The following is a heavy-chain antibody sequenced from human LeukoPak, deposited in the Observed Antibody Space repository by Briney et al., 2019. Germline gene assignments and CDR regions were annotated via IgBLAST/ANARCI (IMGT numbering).Heavy chain of an antibody. Sequence: GRSLRLSCAASGFTFDDYGMHLVRQAGKGLEGVSGISSNSDSIGYADSVKGRFIISRDNAKKSLYLQMNSLRAEDTAVYYCVKANYDISGYYDVWGQGTLVTVSS. J-gene: IGHJ4*02. CDR2: ISSNSDSI. CDR3: VKANYDISGYYDV. D-gene: IGHD3-22*01. V-gene: IGHV3-9*01. CDR1: GFTFDDYG.